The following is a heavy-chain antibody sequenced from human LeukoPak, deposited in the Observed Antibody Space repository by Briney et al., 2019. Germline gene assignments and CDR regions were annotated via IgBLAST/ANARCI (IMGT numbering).Heavy chain of an antibody. CDR3: ARDIALGSWLVRAFDY. D-gene: IGHD6-19*01. CDR1: GYTFTGYY. V-gene: IGHV1-2*02. Sequence: ASLKVSCKTSGYTFTGYYMHWVRQAPGLGLEWMGWINPNSGGTNYAQKFQGRVTMTRDTSISTAYMELSRLRSDDTAVYYCARDIALGSWLVRAFDYWGQGTLVTVSS. J-gene: IGHJ4*02. CDR2: INPNSGGT.